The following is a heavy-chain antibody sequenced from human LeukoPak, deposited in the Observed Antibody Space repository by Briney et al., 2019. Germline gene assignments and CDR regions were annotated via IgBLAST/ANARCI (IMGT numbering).Heavy chain of an antibody. V-gene: IGHV4-39*07. CDR3: ARGGYQRTSTFDF. Sequence: SETLSLTCTVSGGSISSSSYYWGWIRQPPGKGLEWIGSIYYSGSTYYNPSLKSRVTILVDTSKNQFSLTLNPVTAADTAVCYCARGGYQRTSTFDFWGQGTLVTVSS. J-gene: IGHJ4*02. D-gene: IGHD1/OR15-1a*01. CDR1: GGSISSSSYY. CDR2: IYYSGST.